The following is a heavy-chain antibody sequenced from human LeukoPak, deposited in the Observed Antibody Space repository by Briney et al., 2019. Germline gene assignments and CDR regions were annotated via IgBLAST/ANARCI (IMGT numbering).Heavy chain of an antibody. J-gene: IGHJ4*02. V-gene: IGHV1-18*04. CDR2: ISAYNGNT. CDR3: ARDPNIVTGLYYFDY. Sequence: SVKVSCKAPGYTFPSYGISWVRQAPGQGLEWMGWISAYNGNTNYAQKLQGRVTMTTDTSTSTADTELRSLRSDDPAVYYCARDPNIVTGLYYFDYWGQGTLVTVSS. D-gene: IGHD2/OR15-2a*01. CDR1: GYTFPSYG.